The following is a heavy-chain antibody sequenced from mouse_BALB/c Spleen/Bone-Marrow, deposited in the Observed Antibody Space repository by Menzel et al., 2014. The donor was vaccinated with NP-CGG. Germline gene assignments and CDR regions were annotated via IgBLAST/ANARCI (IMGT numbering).Heavy chain of an antibody. V-gene: IGHV5-6*01. Sequence: EVKLMESGGDSVKPGGSLKLSCAASGFTFSNYGMSLVRQTPDKRLEWGATISSDISYTYYPDSVKGRFTISRDNAKNTLHQQMSSLKSEDTAMYYCARHGRDYYAMDFCSQTPPINVSS. CDR3: ARHGRDYYAMDF. J-gene: IGHJ4*01. CDR1: GFTFSNYG. CDR2: ISSDISYT.